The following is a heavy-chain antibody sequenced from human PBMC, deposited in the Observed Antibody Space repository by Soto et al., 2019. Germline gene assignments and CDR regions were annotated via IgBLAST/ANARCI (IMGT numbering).Heavy chain of an antibody. J-gene: IGHJ3*02. D-gene: IGHD2-2*01. CDR1: GYTFTSYG. CDR2: ISAYNGNT. V-gene: IGHV1-18*01. CDR3: ARDSCSSSTSCYAAFDI. Sequence: ASVKVSCKASGYTFTSYGISWVRQAPGQGLEWMGWISAYNGNTNYAQKLQGRVTMTTDTSTSTAYMELSSLRSDDTAVYYCARDSCSSSTSCYAAFDIWGQGTMVTVSS.